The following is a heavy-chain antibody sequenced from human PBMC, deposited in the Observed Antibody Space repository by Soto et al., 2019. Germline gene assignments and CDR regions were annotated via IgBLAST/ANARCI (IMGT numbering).Heavy chain of an antibody. CDR3: ARTPRGWTVNTLNYFDL. J-gene: IGHJ4*02. Sequence: GASVKVSCKASGYTFTTCAMHWVRQAPGQRLEWMGWINSGNGNTKYSQMFQGRVTITRDTSANIVYMELSSLRSDDTAVYYCARTPRGWTVNTLNYFDLWGQGTLVTVSS. CDR2: INSGNGNT. V-gene: IGHV1-3*01. D-gene: IGHD2-15*01. CDR1: GYTFTTCA.